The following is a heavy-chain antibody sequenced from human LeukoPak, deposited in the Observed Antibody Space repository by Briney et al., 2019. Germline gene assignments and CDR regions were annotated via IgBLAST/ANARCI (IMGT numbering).Heavy chain of an antibody. CDR3: ARGQYRLVWFGDEISDGFDI. CDR1: GFTFSSFA. CDR2: ITHDGSNK. D-gene: IGHD3-10*01. Sequence: PGGSLRLSCAVSGFTFSSFAMHWVRQAPGKGLEWVAEITHDGSNKYYTDSVKGRFTISRDKSQNTLYLEMNSLRVEDTAVYYCARGQYRLVWFGDEISDGFDIWGQGTMVTVS. V-gene: IGHV3-30*12. J-gene: IGHJ3*02.